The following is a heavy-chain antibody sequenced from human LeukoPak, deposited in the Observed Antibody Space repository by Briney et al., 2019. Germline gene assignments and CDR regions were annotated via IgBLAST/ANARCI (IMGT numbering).Heavy chain of an antibody. CDR3: ARQLMDRFGP. Sequence: PGGSLRLSCAASGFTVSSNYMSWVRQAPGKGLEWVSVIYSGGSTYYADSVKGRFTISRDNSKNTLYLQVNSLRAEDTAVYYCARQLMDRFGPWGQGTLVTVSS. CDR2: IYSGGST. J-gene: IGHJ5*02. CDR1: GFTVSSNY. D-gene: IGHD3/OR15-3a*01. V-gene: IGHV3-66*04.